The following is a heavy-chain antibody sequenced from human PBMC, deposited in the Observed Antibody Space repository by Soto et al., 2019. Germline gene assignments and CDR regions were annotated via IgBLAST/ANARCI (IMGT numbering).Heavy chain of an antibody. Sequence: PGGSLRLSCAASGFTFSSYAMSWVRQAPGKGLEWVSYISSSSSTIYYADSVKGRFTISRDNAKNSLYLQMNSLRDEDTAVYYCAREGGTTVTPYYYYYGMDVWGQGTTVTVSS. D-gene: IGHD4-4*01. V-gene: IGHV3-48*02. J-gene: IGHJ6*02. CDR2: ISSSSSTI. CDR3: AREGGTTVTPYYYYYGMDV. CDR1: GFTFSSYA.